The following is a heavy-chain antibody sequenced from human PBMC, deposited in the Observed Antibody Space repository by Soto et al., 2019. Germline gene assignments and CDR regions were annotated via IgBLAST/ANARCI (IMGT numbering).Heavy chain of an antibody. D-gene: IGHD3-10*01. CDR2: FDPEDGET. V-gene: IGHV1-24*01. CDR1: GYTLTELS. CDR3: ATDAGGLLWFGEALKPYGMDV. Sequence: ASVKVSCKVSGYTLTELSMHWVRQAPGKGLEWMGGFDPEDGETIYAQKFQGRVTMTEDTSTDTAYMELSSLRSEDTAVYYCATDAGGLLWFGEALKPYGMDVWGQGTTVTVSS. J-gene: IGHJ6*02.